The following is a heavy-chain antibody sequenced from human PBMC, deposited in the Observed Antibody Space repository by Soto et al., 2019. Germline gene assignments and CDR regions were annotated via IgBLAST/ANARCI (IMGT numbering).Heavy chain of an antibody. CDR2: IYYSGST. Sequence: SETLSLTCTVSGGSISSSSYYWGWIRQPPGKGLEWIGSIYYSGSTYYNPSLKSRVTISVDTSKNQFSLKLSSVTAADTAVYCCARHFGYDDYYYYYYMDVWGKGTTVTVSS. D-gene: IGHD5-12*01. V-gene: IGHV4-39*01. CDR3: ARHFGYDDYYYYYYMDV. CDR1: GGSISSSSYY. J-gene: IGHJ6*03.